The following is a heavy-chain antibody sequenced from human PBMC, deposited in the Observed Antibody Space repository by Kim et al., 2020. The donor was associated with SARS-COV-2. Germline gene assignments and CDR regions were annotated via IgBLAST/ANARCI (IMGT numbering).Heavy chain of an antibody. Sequence: ASVKVSCRASGYSFTRHAMHWVRQAPGQRLEWMGLINAGDGDTKYSLKFRGRVTITSDTSASTAYMELSSLTSEDTALYYCARVPGYCSSGSCADYWGQGTLVTVSS. V-gene: IGHV1-3*01. J-gene: IGHJ4*02. CDR2: INAGDGDT. CDR3: ARVPGYCSSGSCADY. CDR1: GYSFTRHA. D-gene: IGHD2-15*01.